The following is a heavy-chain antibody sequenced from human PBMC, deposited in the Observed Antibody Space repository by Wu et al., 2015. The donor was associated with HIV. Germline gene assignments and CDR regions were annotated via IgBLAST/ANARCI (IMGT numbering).Heavy chain of an antibody. CDR3: ACGIQSGGANF. J-gene: IGHJ4*02. CDR2: LTPNTGAT. Sequence: QVQLVQSGAEVKKPGASVKVSCKASGYIFTTYYIHWVRQAPGQGLEWMGRLTPNTGATDFAQKFQGRVTVTRDTSLSTAYMELRGLRPDDTAVYYCACGIQSGGANFWGQGTLVTVS. V-gene: IGHV1-2*02. CDR1: GYIFTTYY. D-gene: IGHD2-21*01.